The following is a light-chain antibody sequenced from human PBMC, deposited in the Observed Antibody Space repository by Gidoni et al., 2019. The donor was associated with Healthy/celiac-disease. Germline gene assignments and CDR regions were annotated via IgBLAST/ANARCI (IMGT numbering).Light chain of an antibody. CDR1: QSVSSY. CDR3: QQRSNWPPGVF. Sequence: EIVLTQSPATLSLSPGERATLSCRASQSVSSYLAWYQQKPGQAPRLLIYDASNRATGIPARFSGSGSGTDFTLTISSLEPEDFVVYYCQQRSNWPPGVFFGGGTKVEIK. V-gene: IGKV3-11*01. CDR2: DAS. J-gene: IGKJ4*01.